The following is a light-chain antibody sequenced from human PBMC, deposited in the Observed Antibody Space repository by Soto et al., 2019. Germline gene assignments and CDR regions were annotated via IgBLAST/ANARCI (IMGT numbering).Light chain of an antibody. Sequence: EILFSQSPGTLSFSPGGRATLSCRASQSVSSSYLAWYQQKPGQAPRLLIYGASSRATGIPDRFSGSGSGADFTLTISRLEPEDFAVYYCQQYGSSPWTFGQGTKVDIK. V-gene: IGKV3-20*01. CDR2: GAS. CDR3: QQYGSSPWT. CDR1: QSVSSSY. J-gene: IGKJ1*01.